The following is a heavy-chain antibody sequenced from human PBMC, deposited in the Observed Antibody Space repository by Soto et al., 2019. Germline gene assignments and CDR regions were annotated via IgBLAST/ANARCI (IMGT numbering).Heavy chain of an antibody. CDR1: GFTFSSYV. V-gene: IGHV3-23*01. CDR3: AKDLGSGWLNFDY. Sequence: GRSLRLSCAASGFTFSSYVMSWVRQAPGKGLEGVSSITGSGYNTYYAASVKGRFTISRDNSKNTLYLQMNSLRAEDTAVYYCAKDLGSGWLNFDYWGQGTLVTVSS. D-gene: IGHD6-19*01. CDR2: ITGSGYNT. J-gene: IGHJ4*02.